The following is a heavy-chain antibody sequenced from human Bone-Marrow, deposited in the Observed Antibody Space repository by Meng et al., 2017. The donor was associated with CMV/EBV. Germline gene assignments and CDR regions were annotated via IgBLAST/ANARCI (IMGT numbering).Heavy chain of an antibody. CDR3: ARGRRSWFYDY. Sequence: CKPSGYTFTSYDINWVRQATGQGLEWMGWMNPNSGNTGYAQKFQGRVTITRNTSISTAYMELSSLRSEDTAVYYCARGRRSWFYDYWGQGTLVTVSS. V-gene: IGHV1-8*03. J-gene: IGHJ4*02. CDR2: MNPNSGNT. CDR1: GYTFTSYD. D-gene: IGHD6-13*01.